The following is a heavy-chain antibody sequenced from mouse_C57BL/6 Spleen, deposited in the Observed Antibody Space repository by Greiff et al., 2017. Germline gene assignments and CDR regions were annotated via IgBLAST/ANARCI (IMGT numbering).Heavy chain of an antibody. CDR3: AKLDY. Sequence: QVQLQQSGAELVRPGTSVTLSCKASGYTFTSYWLHWVKQRPGQGLVWIGVIDPSDSYTNYNQKFKGKATLTVDTSSSTAYMQLSSLTSEDSAVYYCAKLDYWGQGTTLTVSS. CDR1: GYTFTSYW. V-gene: IGHV1-59*01. J-gene: IGHJ2*01. CDR2: IDPSDSYT.